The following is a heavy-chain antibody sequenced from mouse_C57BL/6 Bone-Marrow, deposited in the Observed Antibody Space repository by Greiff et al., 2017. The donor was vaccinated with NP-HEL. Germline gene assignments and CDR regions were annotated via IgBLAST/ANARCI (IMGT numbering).Heavy chain of an antibody. J-gene: IGHJ2*01. V-gene: IGHV1-15*01. CDR2: IDPETGGT. D-gene: IGHD2-4*01. Sequence: VQLQQSGAELVRPGASVTLSCKASGYTFTDYEMHWVKQTPVHGLEWIGAIDPETGGTAYNQKFKGKAILTADKSSSTAYMELRSLTSEDSAVYYCTRSTMITQLGRYYFDYWGQGTTLTVSS. CDR1: GYTFTDYE. CDR3: TRSTMITQLGRYYFDY.